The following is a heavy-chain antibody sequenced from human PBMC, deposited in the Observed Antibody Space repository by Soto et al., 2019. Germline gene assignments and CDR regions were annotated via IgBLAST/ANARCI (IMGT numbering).Heavy chain of an antibody. V-gene: IGHV1-46*01. J-gene: IGHJ4*02. Sequence: QVQLVQSGAEVKKPGASVKVSCKASGYTFTSYYMHWVRQAPGQGLEWMGIINPSGGSTSYAQKFQGRVTMNRDTSTSTVYMELSSLRSEDTAVYYCARDPLGRGYSYGFDYWGQGTLVTVSS. D-gene: IGHD5-18*01. CDR1: GYTFTSYY. CDR3: ARDPLGRGYSYGFDY. CDR2: INPSGGST.